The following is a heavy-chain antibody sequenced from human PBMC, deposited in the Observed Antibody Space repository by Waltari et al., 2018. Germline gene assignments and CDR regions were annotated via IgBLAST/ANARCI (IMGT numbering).Heavy chain of an antibody. CDR1: GSPLTELC. V-gene: IGHV1-24*01. D-gene: IGHD4-17*01. Sequence: QVQLVQSGAEVKKPGASVKVSCKVSGSPLTELCMHWVRQAPGTGLEWMGGFDPEDGETIYAQKFQGRVTMTEDTSTDTAYMELSSLRSEDTAVYYCATVRPLTGDYGDYGSFDYWGQGTLVTVSS. CDR3: ATVRPLTGDYGDYGSFDY. J-gene: IGHJ4*02. CDR2: FDPEDGET.